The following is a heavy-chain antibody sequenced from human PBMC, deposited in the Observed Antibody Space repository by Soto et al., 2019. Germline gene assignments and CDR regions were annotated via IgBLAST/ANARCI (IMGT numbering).Heavy chain of an antibody. D-gene: IGHD6-13*01. CDR2: ISGSGGST. CDR3: AYSSTPFDY. CDR1: GFTFSSYA. V-gene: IGHV3-23*01. J-gene: IGHJ4*02. Sequence: EVQLLEPGGGLVQPGGFLRRSCAASGFTFSSYAMSWVRQAPGKGLEWVSAISGSGGSTYYADHVKGRFTISRDNSKNTLYLQMNSLRAEDTAVYYCAYSSTPFDYWGQGTLVTVSS.